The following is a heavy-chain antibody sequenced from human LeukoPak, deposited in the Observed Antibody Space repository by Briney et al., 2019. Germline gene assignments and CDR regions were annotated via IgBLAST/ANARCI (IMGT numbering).Heavy chain of an antibody. J-gene: IGHJ6*02. D-gene: IGHD3-16*01. CDR3: ARDRLRGSEYYYYGMDV. CDR1: GGSISSGGYY. V-gene: IGHV4-31*03. Sequence: PSETLSLTCTVSGGSISSGGYYWSWIRQHPGKGLEWIGYIYYSGSTYYNPSLKSRVTISVDTSKNQFSLKLSSVTAADTAVYYCARDRLRGSEYYYYGMDVWGQGTTVTVSS. CDR2: IYYSGST.